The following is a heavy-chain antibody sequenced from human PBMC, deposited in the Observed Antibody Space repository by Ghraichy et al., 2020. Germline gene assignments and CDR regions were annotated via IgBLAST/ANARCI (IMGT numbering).Heavy chain of an antibody. CDR2: ISAYHGNT. J-gene: IGHJ4*02. Sequence: ASVKVSCKASGYTFTSYGISWVRQAPGQGLEWMGWISAYHGNTNYAQKLQGRVTMTTDTSTSTAYMELRSLRSDDTAVYYCARTPGYYDSSGAPDYWGQGTLVTVYS. CDR1: GYTFTSYG. D-gene: IGHD3-22*01. V-gene: IGHV1-18*04. CDR3: ARTPGYYDSSGAPDY.